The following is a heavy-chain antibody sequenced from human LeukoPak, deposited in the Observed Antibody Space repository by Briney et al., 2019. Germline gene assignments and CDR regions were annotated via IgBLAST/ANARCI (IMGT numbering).Heavy chain of an antibody. CDR3: AKSRSSGSYCIDY. V-gene: IGHV3-23*01. Sequence: PGGSLRLSCVVSGFSLNTYDMTWVRQAPGKGLEWVATLGINGASVYYADFVRGRFTISGDNSKNTLSLQMNSLRAEDTAVYYCAKSRSSGSYCIDYWGQGTLVTVSS. CDR1: GFSLNTYD. D-gene: IGHD3-10*01. CDR2: LGINGASV. J-gene: IGHJ4*02.